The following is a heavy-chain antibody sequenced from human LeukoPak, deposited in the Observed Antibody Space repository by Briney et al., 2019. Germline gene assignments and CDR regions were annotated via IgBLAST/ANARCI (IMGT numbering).Heavy chain of an antibody. V-gene: IGHV4-59*12. J-gene: IGHJ4*02. CDR2: IYYTGST. CDR1: GGSISSYY. CDR3: ALIAAFLSY. Sequence: SETLSLTCTISGGSISSYYWSWIRQPPGKGLEWIGYIYYTGSTNHNPSLKSRVTISVDTSKNQFSLKLSSVTAADTAVYYCALIAAFLSYWGQGTLVTVSS. D-gene: IGHD6-13*01.